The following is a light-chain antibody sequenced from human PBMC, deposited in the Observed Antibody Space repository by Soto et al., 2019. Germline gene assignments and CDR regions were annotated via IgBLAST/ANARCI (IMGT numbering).Light chain of an antibody. V-gene: IGKV3-11*01. CDR3: QQRCNWPPVT. CDR2: DAS. Sequence: EIVLTQSPATLSLSPGERATLSCRASQSVSGCLAWYQQKPGQAPRLLIYDASNRAPGIPARFSGSGSGTDCTLTISSLEPEDFAVYYCQQRCNWPPVTFGGGTKVEIK. J-gene: IGKJ4*01. CDR1: QSVSGC.